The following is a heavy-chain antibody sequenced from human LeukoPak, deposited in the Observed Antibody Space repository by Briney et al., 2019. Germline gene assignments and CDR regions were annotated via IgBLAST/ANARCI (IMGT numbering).Heavy chain of an antibody. V-gene: IGHV4-4*02. CDR1: GGSILTTNW. J-gene: IGHJ4*02. CDR2: VHLSGAS. D-gene: IGHD1-26*01. Sequence: PSETRPLTCAVSGGSILTTNWWSWVRQPPGKGLEWIGEVHLSGASNYNPSLKSRVNMSIDKSKNQLSLELTSVTAADTAIYYCTRESGAFSPFGFWGQGTLVTVSS. CDR3: TRESGAFSPFGF.